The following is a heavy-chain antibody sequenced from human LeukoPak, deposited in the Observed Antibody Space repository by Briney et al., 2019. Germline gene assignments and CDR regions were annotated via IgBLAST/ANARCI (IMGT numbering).Heavy chain of an antibody. CDR1: GGTFSSYA. Sequence: ASVKVSCKASGGTFSSYAISWVRQAPGQGLEWMGGIIPIFGTANYAQKFQGRLTITTDESTSTAYMELSSLRSEDTAVYYCARVGGRQQLDYWGQGTLVTVSS. V-gene: IGHV1-69*05. J-gene: IGHJ4*02. CDR2: IIPIFGTA. CDR3: ARVGGRQQLDY. D-gene: IGHD1/OR15-1a*01.